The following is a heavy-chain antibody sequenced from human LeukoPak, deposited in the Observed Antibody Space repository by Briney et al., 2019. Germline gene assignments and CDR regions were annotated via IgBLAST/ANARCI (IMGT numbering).Heavy chain of an antibody. J-gene: IGHJ4*02. V-gene: IGHV1-2*02. CDR2: INPNSGGT. D-gene: IGHD4-17*01. CDR1: GYTFTGHY. CDR3: ARALPPTVTTSRLDF. Sequence: ASVKVSCKASGYTFTGHYMHWVRQAPGQGFEWMGRINPNSGGTSYAQKFQGRVTMTRDTSISTAYMSLSGLTSDDTAVYFCARALPPTVTTSRLDFWGQGTLVTVSS.